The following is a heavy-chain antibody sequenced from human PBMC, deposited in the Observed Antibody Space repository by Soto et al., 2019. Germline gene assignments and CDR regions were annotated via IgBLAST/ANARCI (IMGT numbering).Heavy chain of an antibody. V-gene: IGHV3-21*01. CDR3: ARDRLRRYYYYGMDV. CDR1: GFTFSSYS. Sequence: EVQLVESGGGLVKPGGSLRLSCAASGFTFSSYSMNWVRQAPGKGLEWVSSISSSSSYIYYADSVKGRFTISRDNAKNSLYLQMNSLRAEDTAVYYCARDRLRRYYYYGMDVWGQGTTVTVSS. D-gene: IGHD4-17*01. J-gene: IGHJ6*02. CDR2: ISSSSSYI.